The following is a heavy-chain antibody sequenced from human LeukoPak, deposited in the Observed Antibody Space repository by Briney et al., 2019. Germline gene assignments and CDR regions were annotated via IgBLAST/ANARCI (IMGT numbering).Heavy chain of an antibody. Sequence: GGSLGLSCAASGFTFRSYWMHWVRQAPGKGLVWVSRINSDGTATTYADSVKGRFSASRDNAKNTLYLQMNSLRAEDTAEYYCAREVTETSYFDYWGQGTLVAVSS. V-gene: IGHV3-74*01. CDR3: AREVTETSYFDY. D-gene: IGHD2-21*02. CDR2: INSDGTAT. CDR1: GFTFRSYW. J-gene: IGHJ4*02.